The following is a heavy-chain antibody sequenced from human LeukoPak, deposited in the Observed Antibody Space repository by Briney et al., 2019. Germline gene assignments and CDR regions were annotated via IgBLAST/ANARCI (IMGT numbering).Heavy chain of an antibody. CDR2: IIPIFGTA. V-gene: IGHV1-69*13. CDR3: ARALAAADGNDY. Sequence: SVKVSCTASGGTFSSYAISWVRQAPGQGLEWMGGIIPIFGTANYAQKFQGRVTITADESTSTAYMELSSLRSEDTAVYYCARALAAADGNDYWGQGTLVTVSS. J-gene: IGHJ4*02. CDR1: GGTFSSYA. D-gene: IGHD6-13*01.